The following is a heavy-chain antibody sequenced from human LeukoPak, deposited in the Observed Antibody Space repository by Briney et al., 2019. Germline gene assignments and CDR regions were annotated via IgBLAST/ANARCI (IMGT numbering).Heavy chain of an antibody. CDR3: ARQTGSGLFILP. D-gene: IGHD3/OR15-3a*01. CDR2: IYTSGST. CDR1: GDSISSGDYY. Sequence: PSETLSLTCTVSGDSISSGDYYWSWIRQPAGKGLEWIGRIYTSGSTNYNPSLKSRVTMSVDTSKNQFSLKLSSVTAADTAVYYCARQTGSGLFILPGGQGTLVTVSS. V-gene: IGHV4-61*02. J-gene: IGHJ4*02.